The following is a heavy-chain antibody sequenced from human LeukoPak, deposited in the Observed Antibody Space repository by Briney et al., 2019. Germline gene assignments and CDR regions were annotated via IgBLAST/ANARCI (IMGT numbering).Heavy chain of an antibody. CDR2: TWYDGSIS. CDR1: GFTFNTHG. D-gene: IGHD6-13*01. V-gene: IGHV3-33*01. J-gene: IGHJ4*02. Sequence: GGSLRLSRAASGFTFNTHGMHWVRQAPGKGLEWVAVTWYDGSISYYSDSVKGRFIISRDNSKNTLYLQMNSLRAEDTAVYYCARASMRMSTAGLVDYWGQGTLVTVSS. CDR3: ARASMRMSTAGLVDY.